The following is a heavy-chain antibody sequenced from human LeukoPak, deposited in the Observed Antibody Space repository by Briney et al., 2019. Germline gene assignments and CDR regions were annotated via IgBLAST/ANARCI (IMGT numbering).Heavy chain of an antibody. Sequence: PSQTLSLTCTVSGGSISSGGYYWSWIRQPPGKGLEWIGYIYHSGSTYYNPSLKSRVTISVDRSKNQFSLKLSSVTAADTAVYYCARGNDQWGEVDYWGQGTLVTVSS. CDR3: ARGNDQWGEVDY. V-gene: IGHV4-30-2*01. CDR1: GGSISSGGYY. D-gene: IGHD1-26*01. J-gene: IGHJ4*02. CDR2: IYHSGST.